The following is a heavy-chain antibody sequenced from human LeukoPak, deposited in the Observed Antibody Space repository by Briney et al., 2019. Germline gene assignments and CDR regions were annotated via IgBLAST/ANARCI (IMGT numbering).Heavy chain of an antibody. CDR1: GGTFSSYA. D-gene: IGHD3-22*01. Sequence: SVKVSCKASGGTFSSYAISWVRQAPGQGLEWMGGITPIFGTANYAQKFQGRVTITTDESTSTAYMELSSLRSEDTAVYYCARVRDYYDSSGPHRPNWFDPWGQGTLVTVSS. J-gene: IGHJ5*02. CDR3: ARVRDYYDSSGPHRPNWFDP. CDR2: ITPIFGTA. V-gene: IGHV1-69*05.